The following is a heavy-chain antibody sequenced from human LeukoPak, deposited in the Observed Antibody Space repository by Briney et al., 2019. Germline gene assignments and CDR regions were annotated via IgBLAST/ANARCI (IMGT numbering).Heavy chain of an antibody. CDR1: GGSIGSYY. Sequence: SETLSLTCTVSGGSIGSYYWSWIRQPPGKGLEWIGCIYYSGSTNYNPSLKSRVTISVDTSKNQFSLKLSSVTAADTAVYYCAGFLVVPAAFDIWGQGTMVTVSS. CDR3: AGFLVVPAAFDI. J-gene: IGHJ3*02. V-gene: IGHV4-59*01. D-gene: IGHD2-2*01. CDR2: IYYSGST.